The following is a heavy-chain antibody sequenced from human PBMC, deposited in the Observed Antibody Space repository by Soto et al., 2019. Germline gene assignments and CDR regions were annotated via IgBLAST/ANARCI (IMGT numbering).Heavy chain of an antibody. D-gene: IGHD2-15*01. CDR1: GYTFTGYY. V-gene: IGHV1-2*04. CDR2: INPNSGGT. J-gene: IGHJ4*02. CDR3: ARADCSGGSCYSVFDY. Sequence: QVQLVQSGAEVKKPGASVKVSCKASGYTFTGYYMHWVRQAPGQGLEWMGWINPNSGGTNYAQKFQGWVTMTRDTSISTAYMELGRLRSDDTAVYYCARADCSGGSCYSVFDYWGQGTLVTVSS.